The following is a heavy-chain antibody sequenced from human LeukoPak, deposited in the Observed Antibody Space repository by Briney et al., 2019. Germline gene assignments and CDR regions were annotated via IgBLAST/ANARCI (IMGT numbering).Heavy chain of an antibody. CDR1: GGTFSNYA. J-gene: IGHJ4*02. Sequence: ASVKVSCKASGGTFSNYAISWVRQAPGQGLEWMGGIIPIFGTANYAQKFQGRVTITTDESTSTAYMELSSLRSEDTAVYYCARTTRLKSSSYDYWGQGTLVTVSS. CDR2: IIPIFGTA. V-gene: IGHV1-69*05. CDR3: ARTTRLKSSSYDY. D-gene: IGHD6-13*01.